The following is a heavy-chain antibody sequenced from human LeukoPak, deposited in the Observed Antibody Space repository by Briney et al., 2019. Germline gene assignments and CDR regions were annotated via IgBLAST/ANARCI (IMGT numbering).Heavy chain of an antibody. CDR2: VTRGGEKT. Sequence: GGSLRLSCVASGLTFSTFPLSWVRQAPGKGLEWVSAVTRGGEKTLYADSVRGQCTIPRDSSNNTLYLNMTGLRAEDTAVYYCAADNNLATERGQSLGHWGRGTLVTVSS. J-gene: IGHJ4*02. CDR3: AADNNLATERGQSLGH. D-gene: IGHD3/OR15-3a*01. V-gene: IGHV3-23*01. CDR1: GLTFSTFP.